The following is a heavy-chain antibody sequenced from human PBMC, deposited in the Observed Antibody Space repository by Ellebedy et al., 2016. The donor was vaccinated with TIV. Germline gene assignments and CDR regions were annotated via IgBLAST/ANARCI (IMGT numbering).Heavy chain of an antibody. Sequence: GESLKISCKGSGYSFTGYWISWVRQTPGKGLEWMGRIDPSDFYTAYSPSFQGHVTISVDKSISTAYLQWSGLRASDTAIYYCARLPLRNDGGGRAYWGQGTLVTVSS. D-gene: IGHD2-21*01. J-gene: IGHJ4*02. CDR1: GYSFTGYW. CDR2: IDPSDFYT. CDR3: ARLPLRNDGGGRAY. V-gene: IGHV5-10-1*01.